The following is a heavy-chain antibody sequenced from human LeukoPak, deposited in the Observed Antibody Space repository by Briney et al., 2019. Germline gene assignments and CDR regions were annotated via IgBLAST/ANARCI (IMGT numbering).Heavy chain of an antibody. J-gene: IGHJ4*02. D-gene: IGHD2-15*01. CDR2: ISWNSGSI. Sequence: PGRSLRLSCAASGFTFDDYAKHWVRQAPGKGLEWVSGISWNSGSIGYADSVKGRFTISRDNAKNSLYLQMNSLRAEDTALYYCAKGSYCSGGSCYSIAYFDYWGQGTLVTVSS. V-gene: IGHV3-9*01. CDR1: GFTFDDYA. CDR3: AKGSYCSGGSCYSIAYFDY.